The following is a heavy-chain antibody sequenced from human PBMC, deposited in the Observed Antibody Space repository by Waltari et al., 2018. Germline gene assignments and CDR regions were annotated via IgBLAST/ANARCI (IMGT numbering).Heavy chain of an antibody. CDR1: GSTFSSYA. V-gene: IGHV1-69*13. Sequence: HVQLVQSGAEVKKPGTSVTVSCKASGSTFSSYAISGVRLAPGTGVEWMGGTIPIFGTANYAQKFQGRVTITADESTSTASMELSSLRSEDTAVYYCARGQLERRYYYYGMDVWGQGTTVTVSS. J-gene: IGHJ6*02. CDR3: ARGQLERRYYYYGMDV. CDR2: TIPIFGTA. D-gene: IGHD1-1*01.